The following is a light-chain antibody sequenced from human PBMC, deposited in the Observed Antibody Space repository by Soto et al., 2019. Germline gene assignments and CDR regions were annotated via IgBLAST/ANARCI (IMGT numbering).Light chain of an antibody. CDR3: QQYGSSPGT. V-gene: IGKV3-20*01. CDR1: QSVYSN. Sequence: EIVMTQSPATLSVSPGESATLSCRASQSVYSNLAWYQQKPGQAPRLLIYGASSRATGIPDRFSGSGSGTDFTLTISRLEPEDFAVYYCQQYGSSPGTFGQGTKVDIK. CDR2: GAS. J-gene: IGKJ1*01.